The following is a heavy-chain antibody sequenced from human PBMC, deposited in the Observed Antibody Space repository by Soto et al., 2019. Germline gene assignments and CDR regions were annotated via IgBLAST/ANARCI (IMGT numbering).Heavy chain of an antibody. V-gene: IGHV4-61*08. CDR2: IYYSGST. Sequence: SETLSLTCTVSGGSISSGGYYWSWIRQHPGKGLEWIGYIYYSGSTNYNPPLKSRVTMSVATSKNQVSLRLNSVTAADTAVYYCTRVGGYYGDYPNFDYWGQGALVTVSS. J-gene: IGHJ4*02. CDR1: GGSISSGGYY. CDR3: TRVGGYYGDYPNFDY. D-gene: IGHD4-17*01.